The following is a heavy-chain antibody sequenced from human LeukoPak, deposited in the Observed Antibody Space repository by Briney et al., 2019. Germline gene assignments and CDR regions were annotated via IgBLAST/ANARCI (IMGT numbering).Heavy chain of an antibody. J-gene: IGHJ4*02. D-gene: IGHD6-13*01. CDR1: GFTFSNHA. Sequence: PGGSLRLSCAASGFTFSNHAMAWVRQAPGKGLEWVSAITNSGDNTYYADSVKGRFTISRDNSKNTLYLQINSLRAEDTAIYYCAKAPMEDSWYIHFDYWGQGTLVTVSS. CDR2: ITNSGDNT. V-gene: IGHV3-23*01. CDR3: AKAPMEDSWYIHFDY.